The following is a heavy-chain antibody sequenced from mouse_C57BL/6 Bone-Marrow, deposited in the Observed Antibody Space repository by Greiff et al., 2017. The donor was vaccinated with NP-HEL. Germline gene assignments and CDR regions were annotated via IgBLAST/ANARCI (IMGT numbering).Heavy chain of an antibody. Sequence: VKLQESGAELVKPGASVKISCKASGYAFSSFWMNWVKQRPGKGLEWIGQIYPGDGDTNYNGKFKGKATLTADKSSSTAYMQLSSLTSEDSAVYFCARPGLTTPYYFDYWGQGTTLTVSS. CDR1: GYAFSSFW. D-gene: IGHD1-1*01. CDR3: ARPGLTTPYYFDY. J-gene: IGHJ2*01. CDR2: IYPGDGDT. V-gene: IGHV1-80*01.